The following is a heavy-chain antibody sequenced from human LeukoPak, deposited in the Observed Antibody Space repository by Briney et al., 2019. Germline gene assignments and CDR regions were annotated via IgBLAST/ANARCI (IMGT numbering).Heavy chain of an antibody. CDR1: GFTFSSYS. CDR2: ISSSSSYI. D-gene: IGHD2-2*01. CDR3: ARARGTLVPAAKGDY. V-gene: IGHV3-21*01. Sequence: GGSLRLSCAASGFTFSSYSMNWVRQAPGKGLEWVSSISSSSSYIYYADSVKGRFTISRDNAKNSLYLQMSSLRAGDTAVYYCARARGTLVPAAKGDYWGQGTLVTVSS. J-gene: IGHJ4*02.